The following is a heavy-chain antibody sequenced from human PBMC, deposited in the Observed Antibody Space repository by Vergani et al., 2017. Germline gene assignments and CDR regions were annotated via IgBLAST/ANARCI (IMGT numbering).Heavy chain of an antibody. D-gene: IGHD3-10*01. CDR3: AKGTMVRGVLDY. V-gene: IGHV3-23*01. CDR1: GFTFSSYA. CDR2: ISGSGGST. J-gene: IGHJ4*02. Sequence: EVQLLESGGGLVQPGGSLRLSCAASGFTFSSYAMSWVRQAPGKGLEWVSAISGSGGSTYYAYSVKGRFTISRDNSKNTLYLQVNSLRAEDTAVYYGAKGTMVRGVLDYWGQGSLVIVSS.